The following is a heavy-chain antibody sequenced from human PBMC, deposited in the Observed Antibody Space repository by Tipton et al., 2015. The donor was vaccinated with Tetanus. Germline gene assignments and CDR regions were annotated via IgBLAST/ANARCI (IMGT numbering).Heavy chain of an antibody. V-gene: IGHV4-39*02. Sequence: LRLSRTVSGVSISNSSHYWGWIRQSPGKGLEWIGSFYYGGSTYYNPSLESRVTISVDTSKNEFSLKLTSVTAADTSLYFCARDIYSNTRAFDIWGQGTMVTVSS. CDR1: GVSISNSSHY. CDR2: FYYGGST. CDR3: ARDIYSNTRAFDI. J-gene: IGHJ3*02. D-gene: IGHD2-2*01.